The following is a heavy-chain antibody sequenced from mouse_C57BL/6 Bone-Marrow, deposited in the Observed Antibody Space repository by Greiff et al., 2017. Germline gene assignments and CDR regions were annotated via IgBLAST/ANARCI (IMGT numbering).Heavy chain of an antibody. CDR3: VRSYYYGSSYWYFDV. V-gene: IGHV10-1*01. CDR1: GFSFNTYA. D-gene: IGHD1-1*01. J-gene: IGHJ1*03. CDR2: IRSKSNNYAT. Sequence: EVKLVESGGGLVQPKGSLKLSCAASGFSFNTYAMNWVRPAPGKGLEWVARIRSKSNNYATYYADSVKDRFTISRDDSESMLYLQMNNLKTEDTAMYYCVRSYYYGSSYWYFDVWGTGTTVTVSS.